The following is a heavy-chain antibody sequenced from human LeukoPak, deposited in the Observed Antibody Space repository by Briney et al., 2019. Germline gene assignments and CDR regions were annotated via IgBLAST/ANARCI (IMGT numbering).Heavy chain of an antibody. CDR1: GGSISSSSYY. D-gene: IGHD4-17*01. CDR3: ARGSVTVSPAFDI. J-gene: IGHJ3*02. Sequence: NPSETLSLTCTVSGGSISSSSYYWGWIRQPPGKGLEWIGSIYYSGSTYYNPSLKSRVTISVDTSKNQFSLKLSSVTAADTAVYYCARGSVTVSPAFDIWGQGTMVTVSS. V-gene: IGHV4-39*07. CDR2: IYYSGST.